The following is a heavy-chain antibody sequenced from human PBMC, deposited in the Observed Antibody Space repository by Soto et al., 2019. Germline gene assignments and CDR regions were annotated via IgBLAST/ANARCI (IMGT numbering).Heavy chain of an antibody. V-gene: IGHV1-18*01. CDR3: ARDLGYCRSGTCYREWFDP. Sequence: QVQLVQSGAEVKKPGASVKVSCKASGYTFTAHGISWVRQAPGRGLEWMGWVSGDNSHTNYAQSLQDRVTMTTDISTNTAYMELRSLRSDDTAVYYCARDLGYCRSGTCYREWFDPWGQGTLVTVSP. CDR2: VSGDNSHT. D-gene: IGHD2-2*01. J-gene: IGHJ5*02. CDR1: GYTFTAHG.